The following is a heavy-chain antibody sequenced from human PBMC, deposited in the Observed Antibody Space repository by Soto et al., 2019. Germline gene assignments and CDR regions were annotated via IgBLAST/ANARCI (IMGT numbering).Heavy chain of an antibody. V-gene: IGHV1-2*02. Sequence: QVQLVQSGAEVKKPGASVRVSCKASGYTFTSYYMHWVRQAPGRGLEWMGWVNPDTGTTNYAQKFQGRVTMTRDTSISTAYREVGSLRFDDTAVYYCARYLLPLPTNWVDPWGQGTLVTVSS. CDR1: GYTFTSYY. D-gene: IGHD2-15*01. J-gene: IGHJ5*02. CDR2: VNPDTGTT. CDR3: ARYLLPLPTNWVDP.